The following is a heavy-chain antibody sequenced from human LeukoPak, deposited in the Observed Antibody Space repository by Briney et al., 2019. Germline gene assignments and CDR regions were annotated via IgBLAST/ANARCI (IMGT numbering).Heavy chain of an antibody. V-gene: IGHV1-69*13. Sequence: SVKVSCKASGYTFTSYGISWVRQAPGQGLEWMGGIIPIFGTANYAQKFQGRVTITADESTSTAYMELSSLRSEDTAVYYCAGGGRLHDAFDIWGQGTMVTVSS. CDR1: GYTFTSYG. J-gene: IGHJ3*02. D-gene: IGHD2-15*01. CDR3: AGGGRLHDAFDI. CDR2: IIPIFGTA.